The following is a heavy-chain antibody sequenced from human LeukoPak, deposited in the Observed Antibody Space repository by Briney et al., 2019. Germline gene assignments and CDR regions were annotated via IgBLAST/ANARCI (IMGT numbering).Heavy chain of an antibody. CDR1: GFTSSTYS. CDR2: ISSSSSTI. CDR3: AKDSDYYHSSGYYYAYFQH. Sequence: GGSPRLSPAVSGFTSSTYSMNWVRQAPGQGLEWVSYISSSSSTIYYADSVKGRFTISRDNAKNSLYLQMNSLRDEDTAVYYCAKDSDYYHSSGYYYAYFQHWGQGTLVTVSS. J-gene: IGHJ1*01. D-gene: IGHD3-22*01. V-gene: IGHV3-48*02.